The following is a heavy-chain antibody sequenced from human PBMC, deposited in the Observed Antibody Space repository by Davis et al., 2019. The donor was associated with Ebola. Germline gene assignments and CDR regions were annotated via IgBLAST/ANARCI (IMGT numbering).Heavy chain of an antibody. V-gene: IGHV3-23*01. CDR3: ARVGYCSGGSCYGRTFSFDY. CDR1: GFTFSSYA. Sequence: GESLKISCAASGFTFSSYAMSWVRQAPGKGLEWVSAISGSGGSTYYADSVKGRFTISRDNSKNTLYLQMNSLRAEDTAVYYCARVGYCSGGSCYGRTFSFDYWGQGTLVTVSS. CDR2: ISGSGGST. J-gene: IGHJ4*02. D-gene: IGHD2-15*01.